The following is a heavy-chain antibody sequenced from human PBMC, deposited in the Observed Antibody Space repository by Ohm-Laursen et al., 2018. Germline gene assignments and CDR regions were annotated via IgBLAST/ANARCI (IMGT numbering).Heavy chain of an antibody. J-gene: IGHJ4*02. V-gene: IGHV4-39*01. CDR3: ARRRDDSSGYHFFDY. CDR1: GASVSSSSSQ. CDR2: IYYRGTT. D-gene: IGHD3-22*01. Sequence: PGTLSLTCTVSGASVSSSSSQWDWIRQSPGKGLEWIGTIYYRGTTHYNPSLQGRVTMSVDTSKNQFSLDLRSVTAADTALYYCARRRDDSSGYHFFDYWGQGTLVTVSS.